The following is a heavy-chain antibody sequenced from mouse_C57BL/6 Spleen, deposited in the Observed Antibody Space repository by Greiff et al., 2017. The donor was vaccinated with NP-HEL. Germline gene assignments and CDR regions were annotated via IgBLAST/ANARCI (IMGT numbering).Heavy chain of an antibody. CDR1: GYTFTSYG. CDR3: ARCRIFYDYDPYYYAMDY. V-gene: IGHV1-81*01. J-gene: IGHJ4*01. Sequence: VQLQQSGAELARPVASVKLSCKASGYTFTSYGISWVKQRTGQGLEWIGEIYPRSGNTYYNEKFKGKATLTADKSSSTAYMELRSLTSEDSAVYFCARCRIFYDYDPYYYAMDYWGQGTSVTVSS. D-gene: IGHD2-4*01. CDR2: IYPRSGNT.